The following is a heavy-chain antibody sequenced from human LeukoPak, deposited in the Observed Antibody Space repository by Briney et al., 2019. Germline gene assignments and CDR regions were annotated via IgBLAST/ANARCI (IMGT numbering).Heavy chain of an antibody. CDR1: GGTFSSYA. Sequence: SVKVSCKASGGTFSSYAISWVRQAPGQGLEWMGGIIPIFGTTNYAQKFQGRVTITADESTSTAYMELSSLRSEDTAVYYCARVVETTVTTHWFDPWGQGTLVTVSS. V-gene: IGHV1-69*13. J-gene: IGHJ5*02. CDR2: IIPIFGTT. CDR3: ARVVETTVTTHWFDP. D-gene: IGHD4-17*01.